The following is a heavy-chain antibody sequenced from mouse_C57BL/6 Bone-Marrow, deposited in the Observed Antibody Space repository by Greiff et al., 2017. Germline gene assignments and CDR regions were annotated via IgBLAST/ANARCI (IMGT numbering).Heavy chain of an antibody. V-gene: IGHV1-7*01. CDR2: INPSSGYT. D-gene: IGHD1-1*01. J-gene: IGHJ2*01. CDR1: GYTFTSYW. CDR3: ARSLITTVVATGY. Sequence: QVQLKESGAELAKPGASVKLSCKASGYTFTSYWMHWVKQRPGQGLEWIGYINPSSGYTKYNQKFKDKATLTADKSSSTAYMQLSSLTYEDSAVYYCARSLITTVVATGYWGQGATLTVSS.